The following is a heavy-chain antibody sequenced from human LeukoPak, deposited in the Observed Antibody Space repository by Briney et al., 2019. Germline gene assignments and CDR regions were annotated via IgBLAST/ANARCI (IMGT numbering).Heavy chain of an antibody. CDR2: IRNDGSII. CDR3: AKDTPLCYFDY. Sequence: GGSLRLSCAASGFTFSSYGVHWIRQAPGKGLEWVAFIRNDGSIIYNADSVKGRFTISRDNSKNTLYLQMNSLRADDTAVYYCAKDTPLCYFDYWGQGTLVTVSS. CDR1: GFTFSSYG. J-gene: IGHJ4*02. V-gene: IGHV3-30*02. D-gene: IGHD3-16*01.